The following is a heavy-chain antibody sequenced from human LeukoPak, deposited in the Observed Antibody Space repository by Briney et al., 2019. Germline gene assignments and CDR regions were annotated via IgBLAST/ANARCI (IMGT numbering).Heavy chain of an antibody. CDR2: IYYSGST. Sequence: SETLSLTCTVSGGSISSSSYYWGWIRQPPGKGLEWIGSIYYSGSTYYNPSLKSRVTISVDTSKNQFSLKLSSVTAADTAVYYCAGGTSSWLPFVYWGQGTLVTVSS. V-gene: IGHV4-39*01. CDR1: GGSISSSSYY. J-gene: IGHJ4*02. D-gene: IGHD6-13*01. CDR3: AGGTSSWLPFVY.